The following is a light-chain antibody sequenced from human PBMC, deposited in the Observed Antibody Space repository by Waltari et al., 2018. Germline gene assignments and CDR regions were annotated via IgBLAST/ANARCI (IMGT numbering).Light chain of an antibody. CDR2: YTS. V-gene: IGKV3-15*01. CDR1: QYVCWK. Sequence: EIVMTQSPVTLSVSPGDRVTLSCRASQYVCWKVGWYQQRPGQVPKLLIYYTSTRATGVPARFSGSGSGTEFTLTISSLQSEDVAVYHCHQYNEWPYTFAQGTKLEL. CDR3: HQYNEWPYT. J-gene: IGKJ2*01.